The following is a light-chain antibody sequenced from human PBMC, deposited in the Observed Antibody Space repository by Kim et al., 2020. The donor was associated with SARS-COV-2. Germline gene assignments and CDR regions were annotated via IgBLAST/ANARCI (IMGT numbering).Light chain of an antibody. CDR2: DNN. V-gene: IGLV1-51*01. J-gene: IGLJ3*02. Sequence: APGQKVTISCSGSSSNIGNKYVSWYQQLPGTAPKLLIYDNNKRPSGIPDRFSGSKSGTSATLGITGLQTGDEADYYCGTWDSSLWVFGGGTQLTVL. CDR1: SSNIGNKY. CDR3: GTWDSSLWV.